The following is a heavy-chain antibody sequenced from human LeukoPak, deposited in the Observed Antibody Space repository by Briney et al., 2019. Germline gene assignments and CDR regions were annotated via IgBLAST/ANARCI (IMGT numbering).Heavy chain of an antibody. J-gene: IGHJ2*01. CDR1: GGSISSGDYY. CDR3: ARDFHCSSTSCYYRWYFDL. CDR2: IYYSGST. Sequence: SETLSLTCTVSGGSISSGDYYWSWIRQPPGKGLEWLGYIYYSGSTYYNPSLKSRVTISVDTSKNQFSLKLSSVTAADTAVYYCARDFHCSSTSCYYRWYFDLWGRGTLVTVSS. V-gene: IGHV4-30-4*01. D-gene: IGHD2-2*01.